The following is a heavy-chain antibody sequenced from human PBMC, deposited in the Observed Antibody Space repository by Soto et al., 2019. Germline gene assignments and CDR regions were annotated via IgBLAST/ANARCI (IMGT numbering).Heavy chain of an antibody. V-gene: IGHV4-39*01. Sequence: PSETLSLTCTVSDGSITSGSYYWGWIRQPPGKGLEWIGTIHYSGSTYYNPSLKSRITIFVDTSKNQFSLGLSSVTAADTAVYYCARHSSLDYDILSGYYTAPDFWGQGTLVTVSS. CDR2: IHYSGST. CDR1: DGSITSGSYY. J-gene: IGHJ4*02. D-gene: IGHD3-9*01. CDR3: ARHSSLDYDILSGYYTAPDF.